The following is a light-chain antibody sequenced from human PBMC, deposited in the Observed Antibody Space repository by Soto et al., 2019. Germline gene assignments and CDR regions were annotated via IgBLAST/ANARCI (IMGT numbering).Light chain of an antibody. CDR3: QQYNNWPPDT. V-gene: IGKV3-15*01. CDR1: QSISSN. J-gene: IGKJ3*01. CDR2: GAS. Sequence: EIVMTQSPATLSVSPGERATLSCRASQSISSNLAWYQQKPGQAPRLLIYGASTRATGIPARFSGSGSGTYFTLTISSLQSEDFAVYYCQQYNNWPPDTFGPGTKVDIK.